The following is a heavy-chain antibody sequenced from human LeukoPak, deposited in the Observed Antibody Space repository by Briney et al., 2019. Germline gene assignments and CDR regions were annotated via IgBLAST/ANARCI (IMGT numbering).Heavy chain of an antibody. CDR2: IIPILGIA. CDR1: GGTFSSYA. Sequence: SVKVSCKASGGTFSSYAISWVRQAPGQGLEWMGRIIPILGIANYAQKFQGRVTITADKSTSAAYMELSSLRSEDTAVYYCARGSMTGRYFDYWGQGTLVTVSS. D-gene: IGHD3-10*01. J-gene: IGHJ4*02. V-gene: IGHV1-69*04. CDR3: ARGSMTGRYFDY.